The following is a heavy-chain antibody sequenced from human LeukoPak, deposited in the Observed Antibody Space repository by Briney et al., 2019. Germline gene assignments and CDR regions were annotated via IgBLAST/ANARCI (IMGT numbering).Heavy chain of an antibody. CDR2: ISSSSSTI. CDR1: GFTFSSSW. V-gene: IGHV3-48*04. J-gene: IGHJ4*02. Sequence: PGGSLRLSCAASGFTFSSSWMHWVRQAPGKGLEWVSYISSSSSTIYYADSVKGRFTISRDNAKNSLYLQMNSLRAEDTAVYYCARDRGSQAFWWGQGTLVTVSS. CDR3: ARDRGSQAFW. D-gene: IGHD3-10*01.